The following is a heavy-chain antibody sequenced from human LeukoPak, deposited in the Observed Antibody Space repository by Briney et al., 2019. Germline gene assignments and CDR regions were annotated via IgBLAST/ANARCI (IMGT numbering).Heavy chain of an antibody. D-gene: IGHD6-6*01. Sequence: GGSLRLSCAASGFTFSSDAMSWVRQAPGKGLEWVSAVTASGGDTFHADSVQGRFTISRDNSKSTLYLQMTSLRADDTATYYCAKGSSSSRPYYFDFWGQGTLVTVSS. J-gene: IGHJ4*02. CDR2: VTASGGDT. V-gene: IGHV3-23*01. CDR1: GFTFSSDA. CDR3: AKGSSSSRPYYFDF.